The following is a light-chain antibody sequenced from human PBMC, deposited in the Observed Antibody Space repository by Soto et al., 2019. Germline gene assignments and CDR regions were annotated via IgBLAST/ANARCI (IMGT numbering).Light chain of an antibody. V-gene: IGLV1-51*01. CDR3: GTWDSSLSAGV. CDR1: SSNIGDNY. Sequence: QSVLTQPPSVSAAPGQKVTISCSGSSSNIGDNYVSWYQQFPGTAPKLLIYDNNKRPSGIPDRFSGSTSGTSATLGITGLQTGDEAHYYCGTWDSSLSAGVFGGGTKVTVL. J-gene: IGLJ2*01. CDR2: DNN.